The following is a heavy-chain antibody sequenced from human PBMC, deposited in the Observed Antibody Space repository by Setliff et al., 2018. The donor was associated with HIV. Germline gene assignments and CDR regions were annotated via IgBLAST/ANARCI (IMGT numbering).Heavy chain of an antibody. V-gene: IGHV4-34*01. J-gene: IGHJ4*02. Sequence: SETLSLTCAVYGGSFSGYYWSWIRQPPGKGLEWIGEINHSGTTNYNPSLKSRVTISVDTSKNQFSLKVSSVTAADTAVYYCARTGDGYNFDYWGQGTLVTVSS. CDR3: ARTGDGYNFDY. D-gene: IGHD5-12*01. CDR1: GGSFSGYY. CDR2: INHSGTT.